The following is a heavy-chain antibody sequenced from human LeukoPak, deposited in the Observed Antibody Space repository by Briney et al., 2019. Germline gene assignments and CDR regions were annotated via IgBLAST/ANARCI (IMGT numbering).Heavy chain of an antibody. CDR3: ATYQWELLLYYYFDY. Sequence: ASVKVSCKVSGYTLTELSMHWVRQAPGKGLEWMGRFDPEDGETIYAQKFQGRVTMTEDTSTDTAYMELSSLRSEDTAVYYCATYQWELLLYYYFDYWGQGTLVTVSS. V-gene: IGHV1-24*01. J-gene: IGHJ4*02. CDR2: FDPEDGET. CDR1: GYTLTELS. D-gene: IGHD1-26*01.